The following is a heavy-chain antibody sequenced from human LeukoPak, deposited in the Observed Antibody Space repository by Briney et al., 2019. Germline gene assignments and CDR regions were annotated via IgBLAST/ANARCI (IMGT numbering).Heavy chain of an antibody. D-gene: IGHD3-10*01. V-gene: IGHV3-23*01. Sequence: PGGSLRLSCAASGYPFSSYAMSWVRQAPGKGLEWVSSIIGSSGSTYYADSVKGQFTISRDNSKTTWYLKMNSLRAEDTAVYYCAKERGRRYGSGSFDYWGQGTLVTVSS. CDR2: IIGSSGST. J-gene: IGHJ4*02. CDR3: AKERGRRYGSGSFDY. CDR1: GYPFSSYA.